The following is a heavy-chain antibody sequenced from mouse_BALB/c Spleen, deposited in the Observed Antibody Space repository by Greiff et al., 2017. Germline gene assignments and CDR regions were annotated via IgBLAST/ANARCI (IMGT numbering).Heavy chain of an antibody. V-gene: IGHV1S22*01. Sequence: LQQPGSGLVRPGASVKLSCKASGYTFTSYWMHWVKQRPGQGLEWIGNIYPGSGSTNYDEKFKSKATLTVDTSSSTAYMQLSSLTSEDSAVYYGTRTDSYAMDYWGQGTSVTVSS. CDR2: IYPGSGST. J-gene: IGHJ4*01. CDR3: TRTDSYAMDY. CDR1: GYTFTSYW.